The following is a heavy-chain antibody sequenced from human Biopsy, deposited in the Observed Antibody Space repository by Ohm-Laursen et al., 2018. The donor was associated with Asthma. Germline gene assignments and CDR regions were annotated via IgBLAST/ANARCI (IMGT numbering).Heavy chain of an antibody. V-gene: IGHV3-30*03. CDR2: ISYDGGNK. J-gene: IGHJ3*02. CDR1: GFTLSIYD. CDR3: ARTHERWTSIQDDALDI. D-gene: IGHD4-23*01. Sequence: RSLRLSCAASGFTLSIYDIHWVRQAPGKGLEWVAVISYDGGNKFYGDSVKGRFTLSRDNSRNTLYLQMNRLRVEDTAIYYCARTHERWTSIQDDALDIWGQGTMVSVSS.